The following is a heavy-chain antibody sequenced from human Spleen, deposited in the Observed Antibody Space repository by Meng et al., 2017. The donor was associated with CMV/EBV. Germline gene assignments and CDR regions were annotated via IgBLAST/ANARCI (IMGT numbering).Heavy chain of an antibody. CDR2: INPSGGST. D-gene: IGHD3-16*01. Sequence: ASVKVSCKASGYTFTSYYMHWVRQAPGRGLEWMGMINPSGGSTSYAQKFQGRVTMTRDTSTSTVYMELRSLRSEDTAVYYGARVRSGGGIDYWGQGTLVTVSS. CDR3: ARVRSGGGIDY. J-gene: IGHJ4*02. V-gene: IGHV1-46*01. CDR1: GYTFTSYY.